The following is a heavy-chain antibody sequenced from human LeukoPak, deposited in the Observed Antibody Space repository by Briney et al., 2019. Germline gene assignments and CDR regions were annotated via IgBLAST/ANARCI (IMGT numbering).Heavy chain of an antibody. CDR2: ISTCSSYI. J-gene: IGHJ4*02. Sequence: GGSLRLSCAASGFTFSSYSMNWVRQAPGKGLEWGSSISTCSSYIYYADSVKGRFTISRDNAKNSLYLQMNSLRAEDAAVYYCARDRRGTDYSNYYWGQGTLVTVSS. V-gene: IGHV3-21*01. CDR3: ARDRRGTDYSNYY. D-gene: IGHD4-11*01. CDR1: GFTFSSYS.